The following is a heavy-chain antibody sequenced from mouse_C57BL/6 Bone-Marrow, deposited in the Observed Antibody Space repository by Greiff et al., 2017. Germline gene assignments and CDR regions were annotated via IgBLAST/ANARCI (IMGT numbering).Heavy chain of an antibody. CDR2: ILPGSGGT. J-gene: IGHJ4*01. CDR1: GYTFTGYW. CDR3: ESETMITASYDYAIDY. V-gene: IGHV1-9*01. D-gene: IGHD2-4*01. Sequence: QVQLQQSGAELMKPGASVKLSCKATGYTFTGYWMQWVKQRPGHGLEWIGEILPGSGGTNYNEKFKGKATFTADTSSNTAYMQLSSLTTENSAISYGESETMITASYDYAIDYWGQGTPVTVSS.